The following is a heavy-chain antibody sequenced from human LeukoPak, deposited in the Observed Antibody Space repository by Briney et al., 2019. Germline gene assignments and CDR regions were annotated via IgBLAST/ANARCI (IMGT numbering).Heavy chain of an antibody. CDR3: ARDRTCSGGSCYQDFDY. J-gene: IGHJ4*02. CDR2: IIPIFGTA. V-gene: IGHV1-69*13. CDR1: GGTFSSYA. Sequence: ASVKVSCKASGGTFSSYAISWVRQAPGQGLEWMGGIIPIFGTANYAQKFQGRVTITADESTSTAYMELSSLRSEDTAVYYCARDRTCSGGSCYQDFDYWGQGTLVTVSS. D-gene: IGHD2-15*01.